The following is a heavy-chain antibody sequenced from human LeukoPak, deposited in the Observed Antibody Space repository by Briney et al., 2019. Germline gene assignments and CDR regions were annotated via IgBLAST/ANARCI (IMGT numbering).Heavy chain of an antibody. CDR2: IYYSGST. J-gene: IGHJ4*02. V-gene: IGHV4-59*01. CDR1: GGSISSYC. Sequence: PSETLSLTCTVSGGSISSYCWSWIRQPPGKGLEWIGYIYYSGSTNYNPSLKSRVTISVDTSKNQFSLKLSSVTAADTAVYYCARAGSSGWYIDYWGQGTLVTVSS. CDR3: ARAGSSGWYIDY. D-gene: IGHD6-19*01.